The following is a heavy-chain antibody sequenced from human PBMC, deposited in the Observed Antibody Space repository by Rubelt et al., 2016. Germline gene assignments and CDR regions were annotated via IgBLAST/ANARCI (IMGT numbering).Heavy chain of an antibody. CDR3: ARRDGYNWDDAFDI. CDR2: CSAYNGNT. CDR1: GYTFTSYG. D-gene: IGHD5-24*01. J-gene: IGHJ3*02. V-gene: IGHV1-18*01. Sequence: QVQLVQSGAEVKKPGASVKVSCKASGYTFTSYGISWVRQAPGQRLEWMGWCSAYNGNTNYAQKLQGRVTMTTDTSTSTAYRELRSLRSDDTAVYYCARRDGYNWDDAFDIWGQGTMVTVSS.